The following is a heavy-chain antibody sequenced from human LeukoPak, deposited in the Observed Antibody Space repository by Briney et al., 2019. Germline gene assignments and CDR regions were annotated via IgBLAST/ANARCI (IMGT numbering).Heavy chain of an antibody. V-gene: IGHV1-69*04. D-gene: IGHD1-26*01. CDR2: IIPILGIA. J-gene: IGHJ4*02. CDR3: ARDRVSGNPYSFDY. Sequence: SVKVSCKASGGTLSSYTISWVRQAPGQGLEWMGRIIPILGIANYAQKFQGRVTNTADKSTSTAYMELSSLRSEDTAVHYCARDRVSGNPYSFDYWGQGTLVTVSS. CDR1: GGTLSSYT.